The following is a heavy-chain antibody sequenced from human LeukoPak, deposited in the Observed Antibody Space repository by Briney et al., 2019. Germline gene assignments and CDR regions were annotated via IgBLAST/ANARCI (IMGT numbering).Heavy chain of an antibody. D-gene: IGHD3-10*01. V-gene: IGHV3-21*01. Sequence: MPGGSLRLSCAASGFTFSSYGMHWVRQAPGKGLEWVSSISSSSSYIYYADSVKGRFTISRDNAKNSLYLQMNSLRAEDTAVYYCARDRYGSGSYWFDPWGQGTLVTVSS. CDR3: ARDRYGSGSYWFDP. CDR1: GFTFSSYG. CDR2: ISSSSSYI. J-gene: IGHJ5*02.